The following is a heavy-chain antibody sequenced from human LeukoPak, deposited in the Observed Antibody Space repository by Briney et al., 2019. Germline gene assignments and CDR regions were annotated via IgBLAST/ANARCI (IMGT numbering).Heavy chain of an antibody. CDR3: AKVFGNIAAAGTGAFDI. J-gene: IGHJ3*02. Sequence: GGSLRLSCAASGFTFSSYGMHWVRQAPGKGLEWVAFIRYDGSNKYYADSVKGRFTISRDNSKNTLYLQMNSLRAEDTAVYYCAKVFGNIAAAGTGAFDIWGQGTMVTVSS. CDR2: IRYDGSNK. CDR1: GFTFSSYG. D-gene: IGHD6-13*01. V-gene: IGHV3-30*02.